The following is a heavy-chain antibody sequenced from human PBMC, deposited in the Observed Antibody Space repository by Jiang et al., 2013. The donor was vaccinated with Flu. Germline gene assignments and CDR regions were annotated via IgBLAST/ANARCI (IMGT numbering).Heavy chain of an antibody. CDR2: INPSGGST. V-gene: IGHV1-46*03. CDR1: GYTFTSYY. CDR3: AREQYYYDSSGYPEDAFDI. D-gene: IGHD3-22*01. Sequence: KASGYTFTSYYMHWVRQAPGQGLEWMGIINPSGGSTSYAQKFQGRVTMTRDTSTSTVYMELSSLRSEDTAVYYCAREQYYYDSSGYPEDAFDIWGQGTMVTVSS. J-gene: IGHJ3*02.